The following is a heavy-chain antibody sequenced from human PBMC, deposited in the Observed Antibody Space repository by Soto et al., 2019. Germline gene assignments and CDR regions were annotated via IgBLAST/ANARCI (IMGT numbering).Heavy chain of an antibody. CDR1: GFTFSSYS. CDR3: ARQTTVVTPDTYYYYYYGMDV. J-gene: IGHJ6*02. Sequence: PGGSLRLSCAASGFTFSSYSMNWVRQAPGKGLEWVSSISSSSSYIYYADSVKGRFTISRDNAKNSLYLQMNSPRAEDTAVYYCARQTTVVTPDTYYYYYYGMDVWGQGTTVTVSS. D-gene: IGHD4-17*01. CDR2: ISSSSSYI. V-gene: IGHV3-21*01.